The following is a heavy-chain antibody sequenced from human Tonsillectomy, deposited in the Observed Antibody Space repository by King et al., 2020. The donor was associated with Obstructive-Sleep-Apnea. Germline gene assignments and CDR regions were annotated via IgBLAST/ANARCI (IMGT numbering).Heavy chain of an antibody. Sequence: VQLVESGGGLVQPGGSLRLSCAASGFTFSDYWMHWVRQVPGKGLVWVSRINSDGSMTNHAASVKGRFTSSRDNAKNTLYLQMSSLRVEDTAVYYCARSQWLLSGWYYDLWGRGTLVTVSS. CDR1: GFTFSDYW. D-gene: IGHD6-19*01. J-gene: IGHJ2*01. CDR3: ARSQWLLSGWYYDL. CDR2: INSDGSMT. V-gene: IGHV3-74*01.